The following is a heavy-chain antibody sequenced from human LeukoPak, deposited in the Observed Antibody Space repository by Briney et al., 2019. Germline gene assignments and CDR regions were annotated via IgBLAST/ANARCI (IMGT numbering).Heavy chain of an antibody. CDR3: ARGGYYDSSGQRPFDY. Sequence: SETLSLTCTVSGDSISNYFWSWIRQPPGKGLEWIGYIYYSGSTNYNPSLKSRVTISVDTSKNQFSLKLSSVTAADTAVYYCARGGYYDSSGQRPFDYWGQGTLVTVSS. D-gene: IGHD3-22*01. J-gene: IGHJ4*02. V-gene: IGHV4-59*01. CDR2: IYYSGST. CDR1: GDSISNYF.